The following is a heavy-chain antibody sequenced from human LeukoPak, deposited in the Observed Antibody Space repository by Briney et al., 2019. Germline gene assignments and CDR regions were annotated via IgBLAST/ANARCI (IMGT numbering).Heavy chain of an antibody. CDR1: GFTFSSYW. V-gene: IGHV3-7*01. CDR2: IKQDGSEK. J-gene: IGHJ6*02. CDR3: ARDRGQWLVSTYYYYGIDV. Sequence: GGSLRLSCAASGFTFSSYWMSWVRQAPGKGLEWVANIKQDGSEKYYVDSVKGRFTISRDNAKNSLYLQMNSLRAEDTAVYYCARDRGQWLVSTYYYYGIDVWGQGTTVTVSS. D-gene: IGHD6-19*01.